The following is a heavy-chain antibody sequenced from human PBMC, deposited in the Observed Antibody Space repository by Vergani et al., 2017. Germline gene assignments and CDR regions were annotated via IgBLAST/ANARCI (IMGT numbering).Heavy chain of an antibody. Sequence: QVQLQESGPGLVKPSETLSLTCAVSGYSISSGYYWSWIRQPPGKGREWIGEINHSGSTNYNPSLKSRVTISGDTYKNQFSLKLSSVTAADTAVYYCARDLRGFWSGYSRYGMDVWGQGTTVTVSS. CDR1: GYSISSGYY. V-gene: IGHV4-38-2*02. J-gene: IGHJ6*02. CDR3: ARDLRGFWSGYSRYGMDV. D-gene: IGHD3-3*01. CDR2: INHSGST.